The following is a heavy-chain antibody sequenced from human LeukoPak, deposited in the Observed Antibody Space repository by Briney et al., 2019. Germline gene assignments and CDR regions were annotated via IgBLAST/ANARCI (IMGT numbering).Heavy chain of an antibody. CDR2: IWYDGSNK. J-gene: IGHJ5*02. D-gene: IGHD6-13*01. CDR1: GFTFSSYG. V-gene: IGHV3-33*06. CDR3: AKDGGAAAGVQFGIDRFDP. Sequence: GRSLRLSCAASGFTFSSYGMHWVRQAPGKGLEWVAVIWYDGSNKYYADSVKGRFTISRDNSKNTLYLQMNSLRAEDTAVYYCAKDGGAAAGVQFGIDRFDPWGQGTLVTVSS.